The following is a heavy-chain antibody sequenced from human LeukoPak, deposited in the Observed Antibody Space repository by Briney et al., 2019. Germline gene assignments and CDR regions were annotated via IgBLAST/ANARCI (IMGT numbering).Heavy chain of an antibody. D-gene: IGHD5-18*01. V-gene: IGHV1-69*13. J-gene: IGHJ6*02. CDR2: IIPIFGTA. Sequence: GASVKVSCKASGGTFSSYAISWVRQAPGQGLEWMGGIIPIFGTANYAQKFQGRVTITADESTSTAYMELSGLRSEDTAVYYCAREPFYLDTAMVTYYYGMDVWGQGTTVTVSS. CDR1: GGTFSSYA. CDR3: AREPFYLDTAMVTYYYGMDV.